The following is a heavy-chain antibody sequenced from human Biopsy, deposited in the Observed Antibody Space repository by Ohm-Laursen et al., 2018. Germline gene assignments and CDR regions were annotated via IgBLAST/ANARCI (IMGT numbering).Heavy chain of an antibody. D-gene: IGHD1-14*01. Sequence: GSLRLSCTASGFTFSSYEMNWVRQAPGKGLEWVSYISSSGSTIYYADSVKGRFTISRYNAKNSLYLQMNSLRAEDTAVYYCARDNPGTDYYYGMDVWGQGTTVTVSS. CDR3: ARDNPGTDYYYGMDV. CDR1: GFTFSSYE. V-gene: IGHV3-48*03. CDR2: ISSSGSTI. J-gene: IGHJ6*02.